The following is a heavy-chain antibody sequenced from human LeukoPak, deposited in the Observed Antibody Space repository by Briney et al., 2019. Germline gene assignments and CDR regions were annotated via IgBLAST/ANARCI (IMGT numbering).Heavy chain of an antibody. CDR3: ARNAAHEYYFDY. D-gene: IGHD2-15*01. V-gene: IGHV4-4*02. Sequence: SETLSLTCSVSGGSISSTNWWSWVRQPPGKGLEWIGETSHRGSTNYNPSLKSRVTISVDKSKNQFSLKLSSVTAADTAVYYCARNAAHEYYFDYWGQGTLVTVSS. CDR1: GGSISSTNW. CDR2: TSHRGST. J-gene: IGHJ4*02.